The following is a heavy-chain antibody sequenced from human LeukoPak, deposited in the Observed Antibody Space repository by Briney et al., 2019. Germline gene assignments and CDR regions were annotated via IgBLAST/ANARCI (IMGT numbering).Heavy chain of an antibody. CDR2: ISYDGSNK. Sequence: GGSLRLSCAASGFTFSIYGMHWVRQAPGKGLEWVAVISYDGSNKYYADSVKGRFTISRDNSKNTLYLQMNSLRGEDTAVYYCAKFGQYSSGWYWGQGTLVTVSS. J-gene: IGHJ4*02. CDR3: AKFGQYSSGWY. CDR1: GFTFSIYG. D-gene: IGHD6-19*01. V-gene: IGHV3-30*18.